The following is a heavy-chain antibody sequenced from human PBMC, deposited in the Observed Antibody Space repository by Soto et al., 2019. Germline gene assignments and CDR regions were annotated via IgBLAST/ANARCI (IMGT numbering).Heavy chain of an antibody. CDR1: GGTFSNHL. V-gene: IGHV1-69*02. J-gene: IGHJ4*01. CDR3: ASGSLYGSGSYPVDY. CDR2: IIPLFGIL. Sequence: QVQLVQSGAEVKKPGSSVNVSCKASGGTFSNHLISWVRQAPGQGLEWMGTIIPLFGILNYAQKLQGRVTISADKSTSTAYMELISLRSDDTAVYYCASGSLYGSGSYPVDYWGQGTLVTVSS. D-gene: IGHD3-10*01.